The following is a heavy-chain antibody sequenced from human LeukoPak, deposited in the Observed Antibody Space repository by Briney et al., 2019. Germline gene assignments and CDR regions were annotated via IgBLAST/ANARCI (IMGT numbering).Heavy chain of an antibody. CDR2: VSYSGSS. CDR1: GDSISGYY. Sequence: PSETLSLTCTVSGDSISGYYWSWIRQPPGKGLEWIAYVSYSGSSNYNPSLKSRVTISVDRSKNQFSLRLSSVTAADTAVYYCARNWGSYGFDIWGQGTMVTVSS. J-gene: IGHJ3*02. D-gene: IGHD7-27*01. CDR3: ARNWGSYGFDI. V-gene: IGHV4-59*08.